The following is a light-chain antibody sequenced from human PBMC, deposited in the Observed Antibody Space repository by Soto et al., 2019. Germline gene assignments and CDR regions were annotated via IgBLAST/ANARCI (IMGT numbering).Light chain of an antibody. CDR2: EVS. Sequence: QSALTQPASVSVSPGQSITISCTGTSSDVVSHNLVSWYQQHPGQAPKLMIYEVSKRPLGVSARFSASKSGNTASLTISGLQAEDEADYYCCSYGGSRAVFGGGTQLTVL. V-gene: IGLV2-23*02. J-gene: IGLJ7*01. CDR1: SSDVVSHNL. CDR3: CSYGGSRAV.